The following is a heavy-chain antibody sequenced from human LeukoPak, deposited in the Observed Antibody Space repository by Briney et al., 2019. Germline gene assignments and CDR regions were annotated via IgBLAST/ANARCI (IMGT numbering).Heavy chain of an antibody. D-gene: IGHD2-15*01. CDR1: GFTFSSYA. J-gene: IGHJ4*02. CDR3: ARYCNGGSCYSGYDY. CDR2: ISTNGGGT. V-gene: IGHV3-64*01. Sequence: GGSLRLSCAASGFTFSSYAMHWVRQAPGQGLEYVSAISTNGGGTYYANSVKGRFTISRDNSKNTLYLQMGSLRAEDMAVYYCARYCNGGSCYSGYDYWGQGTLVTVSS.